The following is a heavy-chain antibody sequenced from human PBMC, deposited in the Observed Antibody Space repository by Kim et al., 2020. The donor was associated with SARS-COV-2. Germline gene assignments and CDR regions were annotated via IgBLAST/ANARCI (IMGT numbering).Heavy chain of an antibody. Sequence: GGSLRLSCAASGFTFSSYGMHWVRQAPGKGLEWVAVIWYDGSNKYYADSVKGRFTISRDNSKNTLYLQMNSLRAEDTAVYYCAREAVVLAAGRYYYYGMDVWGHRTTVPV. V-gene: IGHV3-33*08. J-gene: IGHJ6*02. CDR1: GFTFSSYG. CDR2: IWYDGSNK. CDR3: AREAVVLAAGRYYYYGMDV. D-gene: IGHD2-2*01.